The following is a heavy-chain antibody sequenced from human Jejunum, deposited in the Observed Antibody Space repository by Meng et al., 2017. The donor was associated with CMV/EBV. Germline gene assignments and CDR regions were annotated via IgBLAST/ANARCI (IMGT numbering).Heavy chain of an antibody. CDR3: ARDDYGDAGAYFDY. J-gene: IGHJ4*02. D-gene: IGHD4-17*01. V-gene: IGHV3-30-3*01. CDR2: MSYDGNNQ. CDR1: GFTFRNYA. Sequence: SGFTFRNYALHWVRQAAGKGLEWVAVMSYDGNNQYFADSVKGRFTLSRDNSKNTVYLQMNSLRPEDTAVYYCARDDYGDAGAYFDYWGQGTLVTVSS.